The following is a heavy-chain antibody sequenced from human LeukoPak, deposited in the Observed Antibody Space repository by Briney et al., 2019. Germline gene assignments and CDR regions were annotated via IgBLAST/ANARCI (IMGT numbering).Heavy chain of an antibody. CDR1: GGSISSGDYY. CDR3: ARGNGGNRAFDY. D-gene: IGHD4-23*01. J-gene: IGHJ4*02. CDR2: IYYSGST. V-gene: IGHV4-30-4*08. Sequence: PSQTLSLTCTVSGGSISSGDYYWSWIRQPPGKGLEWIGYIYYSGSTYYNPSLKSRVTISVDTSKNQFSLKLSSVTAADTAVYYCARGNGGNRAFDYWGQGTLDTVSS.